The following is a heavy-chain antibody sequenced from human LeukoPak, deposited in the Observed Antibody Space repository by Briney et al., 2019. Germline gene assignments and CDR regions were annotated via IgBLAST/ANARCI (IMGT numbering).Heavy chain of an antibody. Sequence: PGGSLRLSRAASGFTFSSYAMSWVRQAPGKGLEWVSAISGSGGSTYYADSVKGRFTISRDNSKNTLYLQMNSLRAEDTAVYYCARGAYDFWSGYYSGDFDYWGQGTLVTVSS. D-gene: IGHD3-3*01. CDR3: ARGAYDFWSGYYSGDFDY. CDR1: GFTFSSYA. CDR2: ISGSGGST. J-gene: IGHJ4*02. V-gene: IGHV3-23*01.